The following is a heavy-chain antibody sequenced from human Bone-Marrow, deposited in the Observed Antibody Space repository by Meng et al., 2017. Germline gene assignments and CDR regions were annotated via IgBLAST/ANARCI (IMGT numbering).Heavy chain of an antibody. CDR3: ARQQGWSPFGY. CDR1: GGSVSSGSSY. CDR2: ISYSGST. V-gene: IGHV4-61*01. D-gene: IGHD2-15*01. Sequence: SETLSLTCTVSGGSVSSGSSYWNWIRQPPGKGLEWIGYISYSGSTNYNPSLKSRVTLLVDTSKNQFSLKLGSVTAADTAVYHCARQQGWSPFGYWGPGTLVTVSS. J-gene: IGHJ4*02.